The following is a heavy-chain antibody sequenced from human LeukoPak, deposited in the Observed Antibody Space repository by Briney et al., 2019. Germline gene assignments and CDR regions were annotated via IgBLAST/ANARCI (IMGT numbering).Heavy chain of an antibody. Sequence: GGSLRLSCAASGFTFSSYSMNWVRQAPGKVLEWVSSISSSSSYIYYADSVKGRFTISRDNAKNSLYLQMNSLRAEDTAVYYCAGAVVDFDYWGQGTLVTVSS. V-gene: IGHV3-21*01. CDR2: ISSSSSYI. J-gene: IGHJ4*02. CDR1: GFTFSSYS. D-gene: IGHD2-15*01. CDR3: AGAVVDFDY.